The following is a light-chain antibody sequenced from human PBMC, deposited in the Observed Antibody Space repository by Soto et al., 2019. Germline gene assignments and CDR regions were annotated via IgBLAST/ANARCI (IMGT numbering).Light chain of an antibody. CDR1: QSLRSN. Sequence: ILMTQSPPTLSVSPGEEATLACRASQSLRSNLAWYQQKPGQAPRLLIYGASTRATGIPARFSGSGSGTEYTLTISSLQSEDFEVYYCQQYSYWPRTFGQGTKVDIK. J-gene: IGKJ1*01. V-gene: IGKV3-15*01. CDR2: GAS. CDR3: QQYSYWPRT.